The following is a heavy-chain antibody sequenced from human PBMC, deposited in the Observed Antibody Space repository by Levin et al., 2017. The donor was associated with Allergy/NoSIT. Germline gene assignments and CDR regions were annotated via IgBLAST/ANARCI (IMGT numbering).Heavy chain of an antibody. V-gene: IGHV3-23*01. Sequence: PGGSLRLSCAASGFTFSSYAMSWVRQAPGKGLEWVSAISGSGGSTYYADSVKGRFTISRDNSKNTLYLQMNSLRAEDTAVYYCARNEQTGARPITMVRRFDPWGQGTLVTVSS. CDR1: GFTFSSYA. CDR3: ARNEQTGARPITMVRRFDP. D-gene: IGHD3-10*01. CDR2: ISGSGGST. J-gene: IGHJ5*02.